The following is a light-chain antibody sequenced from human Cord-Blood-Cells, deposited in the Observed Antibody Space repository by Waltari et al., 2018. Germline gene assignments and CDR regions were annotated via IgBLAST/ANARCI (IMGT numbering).Light chain of an antibody. CDR2: QDS. Sequence: SYELTQPPSVSVSPGQTASITCPGDKLGDKYACWYQQKPGQSPVLVIYQDSKRPSGSPERFSGSNSGNTDTLTISGTQAMDEADYYCQAWDSSTVVFGGGTKLTVL. J-gene: IGLJ2*01. V-gene: IGLV3-1*01. CDR3: QAWDSSTVV. CDR1: KLGDKY.